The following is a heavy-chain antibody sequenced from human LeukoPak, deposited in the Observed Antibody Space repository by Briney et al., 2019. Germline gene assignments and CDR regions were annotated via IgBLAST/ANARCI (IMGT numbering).Heavy chain of an antibody. Sequence: SETLSLTCAVSGGSISSGGYSWSWIRQPPGKGLGWIGYIYHSGSTYYNPSLKSRVTISVDRSKNQFSLKLSSVTAADTAVYYCARATVVTYYFDYWGQGTLVTVSS. CDR1: GGSISSGGYS. J-gene: IGHJ4*02. D-gene: IGHD4-23*01. CDR2: IYHSGST. V-gene: IGHV4-30-2*01. CDR3: ARATVVTYYFDY.